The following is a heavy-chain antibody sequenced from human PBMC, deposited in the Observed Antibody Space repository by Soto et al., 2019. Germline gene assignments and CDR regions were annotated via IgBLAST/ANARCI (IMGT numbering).Heavy chain of an antibody. J-gene: IGHJ6*02. CDR2: ISWNSGNI. Sequence: EVQLVESGGGLVQPGRSLRLSCAASGFTFDDYAMHWVRQAPGKGLEWVSGISWNSGNIGYADSVKGRFTISRDNAKNSLYLQMNSLRAEDTALYYCAKDILYSGSYGADVWGQGTTVTVSS. D-gene: IGHD1-26*01. CDR3: AKDILYSGSYGADV. CDR1: GFTFDDYA. V-gene: IGHV3-9*01.